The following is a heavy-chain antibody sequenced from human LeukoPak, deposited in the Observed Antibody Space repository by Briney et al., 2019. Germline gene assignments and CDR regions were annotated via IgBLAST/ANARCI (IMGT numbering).Heavy chain of an antibody. Sequence: PGGSLRLSCAASGFTFGSYAMHWVRQAPGKGLEWVAVISYDGSNKYYADSVKGRFTISRDNSKNTLYLQMNSLRAEDTAVYYCARDGGIAAATYLFDYWGQGTLVTVSS. CDR3: ARDGGIAAATYLFDY. V-gene: IGHV3-30*04. J-gene: IGHJ4*02. D-gene: IGHD6-13*01. CDR2: ISYDGSNK. CDR1: GFTFGSYA.